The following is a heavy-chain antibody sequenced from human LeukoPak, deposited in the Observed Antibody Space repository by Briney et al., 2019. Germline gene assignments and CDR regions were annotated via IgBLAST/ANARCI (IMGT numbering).Heavy chain of an antibody. CDR2: IYTGGST. V-gene: IGHV3-66*01. D-gene: IGHD3-10*01. CDR3: ARAYYYAY. CDR1: GFTFSSYA. Sequence: GGSLRLSCAASGFTFSSYAMSWVRQAPGKGLEWVSVIYTGGSTYYADSVKGRFTISRDNSKNTLYLQMNSLRAEDTAVYYCARAYYYAYWGQGTLVTVSS. J-gene: IGHJ4*02.